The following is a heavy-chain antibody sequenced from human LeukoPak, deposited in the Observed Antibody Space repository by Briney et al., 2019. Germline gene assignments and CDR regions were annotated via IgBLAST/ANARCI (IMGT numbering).Heavy chain of an antibody. V-gene: IGHV1-69*05. CDR1: GGTFSSYA. D-gene: IGHD2-21*01. CDR3: ARDASGGDTFGYYYYMDV. Sequence: ASVKVSCKAFGGTFSSYAISWVRQAPGQGLEWMGGIIPIFGTANYAQKFQGRVTITTDESTSTAYMELSSLRSEDTAVYYCARDASGGDTFGYYYYMDVWGKGTTVTVSS. J-gene: IGHJ6*03. CDR2: IIPIFGTA.